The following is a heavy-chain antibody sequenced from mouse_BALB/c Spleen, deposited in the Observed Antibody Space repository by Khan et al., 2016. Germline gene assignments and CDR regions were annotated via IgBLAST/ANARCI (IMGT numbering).Heavy chain of an antibody. CDR3: ARVTPFAS. J-gene: IGHJ3*01. D-gene: IGHD2-13*01. Sequence: QVQLQQSGAELVRPGSSVKISCKASGYAFSGYWMNWVKQRPGQGLEWIGQMYPGDGDTNYNGKFKGTATLTADKSSSTAYMQLSSLTSEDSAVYFCARVTPFASWGQGTLVTVSA. CDR1: GYAFSGYW. V-gene: IGHV1-80*01. CDR2: MYPGDGDT.